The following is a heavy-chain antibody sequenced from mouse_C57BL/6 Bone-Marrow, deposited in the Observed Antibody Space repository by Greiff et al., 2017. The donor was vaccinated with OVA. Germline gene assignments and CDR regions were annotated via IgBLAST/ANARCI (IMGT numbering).Heavy chain of an antibody. Sequence: VKLVESGGGLVKPGGSLTLSCAASGFTFSSYAMSWVRQTPEKRLEWVATISDGGSYTYYPDNVQGRFTISRDNAKNNLYLQMSHLKSEDTAMYYCAREDYGNSPFGYWGQGTLVTGSA. V-gene: IGHV5-4*01. D-gene: IGHD2-1*01. CDR2: ISDGGSYT. J-gene: IGHJ3*01. CDR1: GFTFSSYA. CDR3: AREDYGNSPFGY.